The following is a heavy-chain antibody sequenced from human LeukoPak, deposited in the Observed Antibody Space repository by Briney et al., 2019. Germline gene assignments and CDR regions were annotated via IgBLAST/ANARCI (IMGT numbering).Heavy chain of an antibody. Sequence: ASVKVSCKASGYTFTSYYMHWVRQAPGQGLEWMGIINPSGGSTSYAQKFQDRVTMTRDTSTSTVYMELSSLTSEDTAVYYCARERDIAAAGTWGLDYWGQGTLVTVSS. CDR3: ARERDIAAAGTWGLDY. D-gene: IGHD6-13*01. V-gene: IGHV1-46*01. J-gene: IGHJ4*02. CDR1: GYTFTSYY. CDR2: INPSGGST.